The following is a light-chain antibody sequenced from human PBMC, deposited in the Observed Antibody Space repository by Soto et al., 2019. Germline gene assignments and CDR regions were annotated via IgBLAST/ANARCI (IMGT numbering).Light chain of an antibody. V-gene: IGKV1-8*01. CDR1: QGISSY. Sequence: AIRMTQSPSSFSASTGDRVTITRRASQGISSYLAWYQQKPGKAPKLLIYAASTLQSGVPSRFSGSGSGTDFTLTISCLQSEDFATYYCQQYYSYPPTFGQGTRWIS. CDR3: QQYYSYPPT. CDR2: AAS. J-gene: IGKJ1*01.